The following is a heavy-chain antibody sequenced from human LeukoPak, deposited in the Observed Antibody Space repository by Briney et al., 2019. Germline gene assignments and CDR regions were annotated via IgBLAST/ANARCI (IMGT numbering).Heavy chain of an antibody. V-gene: IGHV1-24*01. J-gene: IGHJ3*01. Sequence: ASVKVSCKVSGYTLTELSMHWVRQAPGKGLEWMGGFDPEDGETIYAQKFQGRVTMTEDTSTDTAYMELSSLSSEDTVVYCCARTVVVAADYAFVVWGQGTMVTVSS. CDR2: FDPEDGET. CDR3: ARTVVVAADYAFVV. CDR1: GYTLTELS. D-gene: IGHD2-21*02.